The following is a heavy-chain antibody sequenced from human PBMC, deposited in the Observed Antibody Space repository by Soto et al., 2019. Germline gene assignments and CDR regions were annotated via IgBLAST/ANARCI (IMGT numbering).Heavy chain of an antibody. D-gene: IGHD2-8*01. CDR3: ARHGNGDDY. CDR2: IRSYNNST. J-gene: IGHJ4*02. CDR1: GYTFTSYG. V-gene: IGHV1-18*01. Sequence: ALVKVSCKASGYTFTSYGVNWVRQAPGQGLEWMGWIRSYNNSTNYAQKLQGRVTMTTDTSTNTAYMELRSLRSDDTAVYYCARHGNGDDYWGQGTLVTVSS.